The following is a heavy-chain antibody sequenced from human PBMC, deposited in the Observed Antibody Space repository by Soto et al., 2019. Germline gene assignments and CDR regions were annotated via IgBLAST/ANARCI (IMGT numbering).Heavy chain of an antibody. V-gene: IGHV3-30-3*01. CDR2: ISYDGSNK. Sequence: QVQLVESGGGVVQPGRSLRLSCAASGFTFSSYAMHWVRQAPGKGLEWVAVISYDGSNKYYADSVKGRFTISRDNSKNTLYLQMNSLRAEDPAVYYCARDRIAAATYYYYAMDVWGQGTTVTVSS. CDR1: GFTFSSYA. D-gene: IGHD6-13*01. J-gene: IGHJ6*02. CDR3: ARDRIAAATYYYYAMDV.